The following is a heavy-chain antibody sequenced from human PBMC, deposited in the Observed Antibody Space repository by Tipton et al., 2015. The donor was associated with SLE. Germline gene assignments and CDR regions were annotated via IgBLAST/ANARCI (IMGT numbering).Heavy chain of an antibody. CDR3: ARHQHGTTYDY. V-gene: IGHV4-39*01. D-gene: IGHD1-1*01. CDR2: FYYSGST. J-gene: IGHJ4*02. Sequence: LRLSCTVSGASISGSNYYWGWIRQPPGKGLEWIGSFYYSGSTNYNPSLKSRVTISVDTSKNQFSLRLSSVTAADTAMYYCARHQHGTTYDYWGQGTLVTVSS. CDR1: GASISGSNYY.